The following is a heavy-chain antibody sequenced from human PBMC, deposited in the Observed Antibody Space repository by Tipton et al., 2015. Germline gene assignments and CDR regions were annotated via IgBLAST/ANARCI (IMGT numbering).Heavy chain of an antibody. CDR2: INNGGGTT. D-gene: IGHD6-19*01. CDR3: AKFDGAVAGYYYYYYGMDV. Sequence: GSLRLSCAASGFTFYTYAMSWVRQAPGKGLEWVSSINNGGGTTYYADSVKGRFTISRDNSKNTLYLQMNSLRAEDTAVYYCAKFDGAVAGYYYYYYGMDVWGQGTTVTVSS. J-gene: IGHJ6*02. V-gene: IGHV3-23*01. CDR1: GFTFYTYA.